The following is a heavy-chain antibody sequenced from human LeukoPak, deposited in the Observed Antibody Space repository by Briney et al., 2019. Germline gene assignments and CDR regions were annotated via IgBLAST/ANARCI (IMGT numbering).Heavy chain of an antibody. D-gene: IGHD6-13*01. J-gene: IGHJ4*02. Sequence: GGSLRLSCAASGFTFSSYSMSWIRQAPGKGLEWVSYISSSGSTIYYADSVKGRFTISRDNAKNSLYLQMNSLRAEDTAVYYCARDLAAAGIIFDYWGQGTLVTVSS. V-gene: IGHV3-48*04. CDR3: ARDLAAAGIIFDY. CDR1: GFTFSSYS. CDR2: ISSSGSTI.